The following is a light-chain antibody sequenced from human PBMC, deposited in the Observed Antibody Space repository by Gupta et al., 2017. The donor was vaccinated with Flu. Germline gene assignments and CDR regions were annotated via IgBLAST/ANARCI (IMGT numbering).Light chain of an antibody. Sequence: SSLSASVGDRVTITCRASQSVSRYVNWYQQKPGKAPKLLIYAASSLQSGVPSRFSGSGSGTDFTLSINSLQSEDFATYYCQQSFSTPTWTFGQGTKVEIK. CDR2: AAS. J-gene: IGKJ1*01. CDR1: QSVSRY. CDR3: QQSFSTPTWT. V-gene: IGKV1-39*01.